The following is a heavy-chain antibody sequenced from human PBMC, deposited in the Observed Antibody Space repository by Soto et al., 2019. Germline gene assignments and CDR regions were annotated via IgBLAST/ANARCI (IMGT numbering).Heavy chain of an antibody. Sequence: SETLSLTCAVSGGSISSGGYYWSWIRQHPGKGLEWIGYIYYSGSTYYNPSLKSRVTISVDTSKNQFSLKLSSVTAADTAVYYCATSTIAAAGTPGGNYFDYWGQGTLVTVCS. CDR1: GGSISSGGYY. V-gene: IGHV4-31*11. CDR3: ATSTIAAAGTPGGNYFDY. CDR2: IYYSGST. J-gene: IGHJ4*02. D-gene: IGHD6-13*01.